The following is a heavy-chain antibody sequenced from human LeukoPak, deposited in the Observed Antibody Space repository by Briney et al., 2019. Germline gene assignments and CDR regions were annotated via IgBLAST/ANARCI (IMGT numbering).Heavy chain of an antibody. CDR1: GYRFTSYW. D-gene: IGHD6-13*01. J-gene: IGHJ4*02. CDR3: ARPGAYSSSWAYDY. Sequence: GESLKISCKGSGYRFTSYWIGWVRQMPGKGLEWMGITYPGDSDTRYSPSFQGQVTISADKTISTAYLQWSSLKASDTAMYYCARPGAYSSSWAYDYWGQGTLVTVSS. CDR2: TYPGDSDT. V-gene: IGHV5-51*01.